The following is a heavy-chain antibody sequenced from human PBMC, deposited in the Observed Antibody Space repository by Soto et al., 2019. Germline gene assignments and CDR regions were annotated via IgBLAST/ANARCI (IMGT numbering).Heavy chain of an antibody. CDR1: GYTFTNYL. CDR3: ARGRYSSSCPDY. V-gene: IGHV1-3*01. D-gene: IGHD6-13*01. Sequence: ASVKVSCKASGYTFTNYLIHWVRQAPGQRLEWMGWVNAGNGHTNFSQNFRDRLTIIRDTSTSTAYMELRSLRSDDTAVYYCARGRYSSSCPDYWGQGTLVTVSS. J-gene: IGHJ4*02. CDR2: VNAGNGHT.